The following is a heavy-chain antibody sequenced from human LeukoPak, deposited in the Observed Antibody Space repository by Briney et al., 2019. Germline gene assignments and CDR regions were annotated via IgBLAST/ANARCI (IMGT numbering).Heavy chain of an antibody. D-gene: IGHD2-2*01. J-gene: IGHJ4*02. CDR1: GFTFSTYS. Sequence: GGSLRLSCAVSGFTFSTYSMNWVRQAPGKGLEWVSYISNSGSTMYYADSVKGRFTISRDNAKNSLCLQMNSLRAEDTAIYYCARDFVVVPAAIPRVCYFDYWGQGTLVTVSS. CDR3: ARDFVVVPAAIPRVCYFDY. CDR2: ISNSGSTM. V-gene: IGHV3-48*04.